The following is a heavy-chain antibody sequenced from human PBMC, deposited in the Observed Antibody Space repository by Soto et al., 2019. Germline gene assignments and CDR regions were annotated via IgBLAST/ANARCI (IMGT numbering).Heavy chain of an antibody. J-gene: IGHJ4*02. D-gene: IGHD4-17*01. CDR1: GGSISSCY. CDR2: IYYSGST. Sequence: LETLSLACTVSGGSISSCYSSWNRQPPGEGLEWIGYIYYSGSTYYNPSLKSRVTISVDTSKNQFSLKLSSVTAADTAVYYCARVVAMISHDYGDYFDYWGQGTLVTVSS. V-gene: IGHV4-59*08. CDR3: ARVVAMISHDYGDYFDY.